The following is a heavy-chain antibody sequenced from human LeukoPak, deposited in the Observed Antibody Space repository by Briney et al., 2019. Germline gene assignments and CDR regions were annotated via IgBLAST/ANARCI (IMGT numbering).Heavy chain of an antibody. Sequence: ASVKVSCKASGYTFTSYYMHWVRQAPGQGLEWMGIINPSGGSTSYAQKFQGRVTMTRDTSTSTVYMELSSLRSEDTAVYYCARDLVGLWFGELLSSELGYWGQGTLVTVSS. J-gene: IGHJ4*02. V-gene: IGHV1-46*01. CDR2: INPSGGST. CDR1: GYTFTSYY. CDR3: ARDLVGLWFGELLSSELGY. D-gene: IGHD3-10*01.